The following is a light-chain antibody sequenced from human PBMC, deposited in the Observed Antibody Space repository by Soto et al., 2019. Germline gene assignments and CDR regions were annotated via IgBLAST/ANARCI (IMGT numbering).Light chain of an antibody. CDR3: QQANSFPIT. CDR2: AAS. CDR1: QGISSY. J-gene: IGKJ5*01. Sequence: DIQLTQSPSFLSASVGGRVTITCRASQGISSYLAWYQQKPGKAPKLLVYAASTLQSGVPPRFSGSGSGTDFTLTISSLQPEDFATYFCQQANSFPITFGQGTRLEIK. V-gene: IGKV1-9*01.